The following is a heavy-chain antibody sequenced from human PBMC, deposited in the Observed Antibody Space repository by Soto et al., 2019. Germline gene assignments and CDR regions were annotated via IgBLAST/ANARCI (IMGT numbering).Heavy chain of an antibody. CDR3: ARDDCSSTSCYEVWFDP. CDR1: GYTFTSYG. D-gene: IGHD2-2*01. V-gene: IGHV1-18*01. Sequence: ASVKVSCKASGYTFTSYGISWVRQAPGQGLEWMGWISAYNGNTNYAQKLQGRVTMTTDTSTSTAYMELRSLRSDDTAVYYCARDDCSSTSCYEVWFDPWGQGTLVTVSS. CDR2: ISAYNGNT. J-gene: IGHJ5*02.